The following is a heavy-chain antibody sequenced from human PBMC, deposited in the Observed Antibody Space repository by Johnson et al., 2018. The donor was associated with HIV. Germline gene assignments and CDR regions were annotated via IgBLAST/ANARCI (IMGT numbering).Heavy chain of an antibody. Sequence: EVQLVESGGGVVQPGRSLRLSCAASGFTFTSYTMHWVRQAPGKWLEWVSGIDWNGGSTGYADSVKGRFTISRDNAKNSLYLQMNSLRAEDTAVYYCAKGGCDSEDAFDIWGQGTMVTVSS. V-gene: IGHV3-20*04. CDR3: AKGGCDSEDAFDI. D-gene: IGHD2-21*02. CDR2: IDWNGGST. CDR1: GFTFTSYT. J-gene: IGHJ3*02.